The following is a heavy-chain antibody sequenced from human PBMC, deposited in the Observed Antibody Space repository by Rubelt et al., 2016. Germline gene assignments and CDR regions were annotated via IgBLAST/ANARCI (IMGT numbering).Heavy chain of an antibody. CDR2: IYHDGTI. D-gene: IGHD5-24*01. CDR1: GLYISNGYF. CDR3: ARMGRHYFDY. J-gene: IGHJ4*02. Sequence: QVQLQESGPGLVKPSETLSLTCTVSGLYISNGYFWAWIRQPPGKGLEWIGRIYHDGTIYYNPSLKSRVSVSVDTSNNQFSLNMKSLSAADTATYYCARMGRHYFDYWGQGTLVTVSS. V-gene: IGHV4-38-2*02.